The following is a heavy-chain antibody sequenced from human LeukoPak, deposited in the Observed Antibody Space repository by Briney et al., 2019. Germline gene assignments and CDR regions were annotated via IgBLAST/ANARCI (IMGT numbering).Heavy chain of an antibody. V-gene: IGHV4-34*01. CDR3: ARSNSGRYGSGFACYGMDV. CDR2: INHSGST. J-gene: IGHJ6*02. CDR1: GGSFSGYY. D-gene: IGHD3-10*01. Sequence: PSETLSLTCAVYGGSFSGYYWSWIRQPPGKGLEWIGEINHSGSTNYNPSLKSRVTISVDTSKNQFSLKLSSVTAADTAVYYCARSNSGRYGSGFACYGMDVWGQGTTVTVSS.